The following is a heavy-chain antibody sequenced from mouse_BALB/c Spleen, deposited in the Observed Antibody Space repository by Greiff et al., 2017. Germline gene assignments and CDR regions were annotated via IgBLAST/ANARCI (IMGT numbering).Heavy chain of an antibody. Sequence: DVMLVESGGGLVKPGGSLKLSCAASGFTFSSYTMSWVRQTPEKRLEWVATISSGGSYTYYPDSVKGRFTISRDNAKNTLYLQMSSLKSEDTAMYYCTRDLTGRAMDYWGQGTSVTVSS. V-gene: IGHV5-6-4*01. J-gene: IGHJ4*01. D-gene: IGHD4-1*01. CDR1: GFTFSSYT. CDR3: TRDLTGRAMDY. CDR2: ISSGGSYT.